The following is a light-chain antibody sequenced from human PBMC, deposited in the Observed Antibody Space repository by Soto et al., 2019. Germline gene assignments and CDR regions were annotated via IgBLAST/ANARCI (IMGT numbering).Light chain of an antibody. CDR3: SSYTSSITYV. CDR2: EVN. J-gene: IGLJ1*01. Sequence: QSALTQPASVSGSPGQSITISCTGTRSDVGDYNYVSWYQQHPGKAPKLMIYEVNNRPSGVSNRFSGSKSGDTASLTISGLQAEDEADYYCSSYTSSITYVFGTGTKLTVL. CDR1: RSDVGDYNY. V-gene: IGLV2-14*01.